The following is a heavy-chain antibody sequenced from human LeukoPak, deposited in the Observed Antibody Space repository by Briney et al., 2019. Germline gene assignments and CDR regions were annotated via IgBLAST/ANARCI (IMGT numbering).Heavy chain of an antibody. Sequence: GGSLRLSCAASGFTFSSYAMSWVRQAPGKGLEWVSAISGSGGTTFYADSVKGRFTISRDDSENTLYLQMNSLRAEDTAVYYCAKRGSDYYFDYWGQGTLVTVSS. V-gene: IGHV3-23*01. J-gene: IGHJ4*02. D-gene: IGHD2-21*02. CDR3: AKRGSDYYFDY. CDR1: GFTFSSYA. CDR2: ISGSGGTT.